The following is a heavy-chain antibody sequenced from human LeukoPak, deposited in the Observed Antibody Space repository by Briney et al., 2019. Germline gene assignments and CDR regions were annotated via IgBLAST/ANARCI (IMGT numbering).Heavy chain of an antibody. J-gene: IGHJ4*02. D-gene: IGHD6-6*01. V-gene: IGHV4-61*02. CDR2: VYTSGPT. Sequence: PSQTLSLTCTVSGGSISSGSYYWTWIRQPAGKGLEWIGRVYTSGPTNYNPSLQSRVTISVDTSKNQLSLRLSSVTAADTAVYYCARDRSDTIFDYWGQGTLVTVSS. CDR3: ARDRSDTIFDY. CDR1: GGSISSGSYY.